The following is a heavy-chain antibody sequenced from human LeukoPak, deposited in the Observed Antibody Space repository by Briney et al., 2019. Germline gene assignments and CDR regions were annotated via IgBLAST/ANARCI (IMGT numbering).Heavy chain of an antibody. J-gene: IGHJ4*02. D-gene: IGHD6-19*01. CDR3: ARQSSSGWYPYFDY. CDR2: IKEDGSEK. Sequence: PGGSLRLSCAVSGFTFSSYWMNWVRQAPGKGLEWVANIKEDGSEKYYVDSVKGRFTISRDSATNSLYLQMNSLRAEDTAVYYCARQSSSGWYPYFDYWGQGTLVTVSS. V-gene: IGHV3-7*04. CDR1: GFTFSSYW.